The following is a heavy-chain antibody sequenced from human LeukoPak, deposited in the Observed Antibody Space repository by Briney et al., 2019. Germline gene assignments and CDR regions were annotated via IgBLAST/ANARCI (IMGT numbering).Heavy chain of an antibody. CDR3: ARDDCSGGSCYRNWFDP. CDR1: GYTFTSNY. J-gene: IGHJ5*02. CDR2: ISPSGGST. V-gene: IGHV1-46*01. D-gene: IGHD2-15*01. Sequence: GASVKVSCKAFGYTFTSNYMHWVRQAPGQGPEWMGVISPSGGSTTYAQKFQGRVTITADKSTSTAYMELSSLRSEDTAVYYCARDDCSGGSCYRNWFDPWGQGTLVTVSS.